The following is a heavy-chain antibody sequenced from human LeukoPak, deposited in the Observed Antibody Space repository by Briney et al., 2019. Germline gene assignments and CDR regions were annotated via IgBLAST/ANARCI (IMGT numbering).Heavy chain of an antibody. CDR1: GGTFSSYA. V-gene: IGHV1-69*13. CDR2: IIPIFGTA. D-gene: IGHD2-21*01. J-gene: IGHJ4*02. Sequence: SVKVSCKASGGTFSSYAISWVRQAPGQGLEWMGGIIPIFGTANYAQKFQGRVTITADESTSTAHMELSSLRSEDTAVYYCARDSGGAYCGGDCYSSLDYWGQGILVTVSS. CDR3: ARDSGGAYCGGDCYSSLDY.